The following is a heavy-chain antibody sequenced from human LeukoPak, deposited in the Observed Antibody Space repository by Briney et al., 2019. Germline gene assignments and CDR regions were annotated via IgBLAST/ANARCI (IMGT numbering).Heavy chain of an antibody. CDR3: ARASRPYGSGSYSGLDV. J-gene: IGHJ6*02. CDR2: INPNSGGT. CDR1: GYTFTGYY. V-gene: IGHV1-2*02. Sequence: ASVKVSCKASGYTFTGYYMHWVRQAPGQGLEWMGWINPNSGGTNYAQKFQGRVTMTRDTSISTAYMELSRLRSDDTAVYYCARASRPYGSGSYSGLDVWGQGTTVTVSS. D-gene: IGHD3-10*01.